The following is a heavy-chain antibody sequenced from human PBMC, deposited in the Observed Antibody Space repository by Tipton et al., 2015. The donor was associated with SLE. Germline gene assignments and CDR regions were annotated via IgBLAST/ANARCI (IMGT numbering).Heavy chain of an antibody. J-gene: IGHJ3*02. CDR3: AKMNYYDSSGYWGGDAFDI. D-gene: IGHD3-22*01. V-gene: IGHV3-30*18. CDR1: GFTFSSYG. CDR2: ISYDGSNK. Sequence: SLRLSCAASGFTFSSYGMHWVRQAPGKGLEWVAVISYDGSNKYYADSVKGRFTISRDNSKNTLYLQMNSLRAEDTAVYYCAKMNYYDSSGYWGGDAFDIWGQVTMFTVSS.